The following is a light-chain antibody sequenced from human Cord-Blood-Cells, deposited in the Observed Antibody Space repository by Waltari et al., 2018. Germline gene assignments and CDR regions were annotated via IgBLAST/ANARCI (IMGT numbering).Light chain of an antibody. J-gene: IGKJ5*01. V-gene: IGKV3-20*01. CDR3: QQYGSSPT. CDR1: QSVSISY. CDR2: GAS. Sequence: EIELTQSPGTLSLSPGERATPSCRARQSVSISYLAWYQQKPGQAPRLLIYGASSRATGIPDRFSGSGYGTDFTLTISRLEPEDFAVYYCQQYGSSPTFGQGTRLEIK.